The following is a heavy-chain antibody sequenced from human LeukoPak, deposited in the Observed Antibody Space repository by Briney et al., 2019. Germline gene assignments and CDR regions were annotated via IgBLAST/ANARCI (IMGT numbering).Heavy chain of an antibody. V-gene: IGHV3-20*04. Sequence: GGSLRLSCAASGFTFDDYGMSWVRPAPGKGLGWVSGINWNGGSTGYADSVKGRFTISRDNAKNSLYLQMNSLRAEDTALYYCARDSLLAYYYDSSGYYVRDAFDIWGQGTMVTVSS. D-gene: IGHD3-22*01. J-gene: IGHJ3*02. CDR3: ARDSLLAYYYDSSGYYVRDAFDI. CDR1: GFTFDDYG. CDR2: INWNGGST.